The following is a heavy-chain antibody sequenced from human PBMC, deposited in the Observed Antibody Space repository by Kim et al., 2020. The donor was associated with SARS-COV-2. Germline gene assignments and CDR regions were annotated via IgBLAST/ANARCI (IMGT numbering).Heavy chain of an antibody. CDR1: GFMFRNHG. CDR3: ARDIGAGNYLDY. J-gene: IGHJ4*02. V-gene: IGHV3-33*01. D-gene: IGHD3-16*01. Sequence: GRSLRLSCAASGFMFRNHGMHWVRQAPGKGLEWVAVIWYDGSNKYFADSVEGRFTLSRDNSKNTLFLQMNSLRVEDTAMYYCARDIGAGNYLDYWGQGTL. CDR2: IWYDGSNK.